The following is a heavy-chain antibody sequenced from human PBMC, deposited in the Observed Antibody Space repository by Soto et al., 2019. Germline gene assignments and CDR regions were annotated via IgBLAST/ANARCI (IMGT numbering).Heavy chain of an antibody. Sequence: GESLKISCKGSGYSFTSYWISWVRQMPGKGLEWMGRIDPSDSYTNYSPSFQGHVTISADKSISTAYLQWSSLKASDTAMYYCASQAGYSYGRNYYYGMDVWGQGTTVTVSS. D-gene: IGHD5-18*01. J-gene: IGHJ6*02. V-gene: IGHV5-10-1*01. CDR2: IDPSDSYT. CDR3: ASQAGYSYGRNYYYGMDV. CDR1: GYSFTSYW.